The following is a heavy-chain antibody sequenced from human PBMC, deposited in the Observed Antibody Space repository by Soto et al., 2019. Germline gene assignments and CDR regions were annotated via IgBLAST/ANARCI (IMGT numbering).Heavy chain of an antibody. J-gene: IGHJ4*02. Sequence: SETLSLTFTVSGGSISSGDYSWSWIRQPPGKGLEWIGYIYYIGSTYYNPSLKSRVTISVDTSKNQFSLKLSSVTAADTAVYYCARAGVAPYDYWGQGTLVTVSS. V-gene: IGHV4-30-4*01. CDR1: GGSISSGDYS. D-gene: IGHD2-15*01. CDR2: IYYIGST. CDR3: ARAGVAPYDY.